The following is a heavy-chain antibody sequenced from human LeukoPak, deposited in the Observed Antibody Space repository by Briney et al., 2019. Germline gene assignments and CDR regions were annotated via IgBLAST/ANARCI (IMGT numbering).Heavy chain of an antibody. D-gene: IGHD3-3*01. V-gene: IGHV3-23*01. J-gene: IGHJ3*02. CDR2: IVGSGGST. CDR3: AKVSGPSYDFWSGYYTDAFDI. Sequence: GGSLRLSCAASGFTFSSYAMSWVRQAPGKGLEWGSAIVGSGGSTYYADSVKGRFTISRDNSKNTLYLQMNSLRAEDTAVYYCAKVSGPSYDFWSGYYTDAFDIWGQGTMVAVSS. CDR1: GFTFSSYA.